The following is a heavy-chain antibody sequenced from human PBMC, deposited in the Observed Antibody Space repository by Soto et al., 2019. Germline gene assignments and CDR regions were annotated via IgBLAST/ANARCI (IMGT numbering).Heavy chain of an antibody. CDR3: ARHSTRPGGVILYYFAY. D-gene: IGHD3-16*01. Sequence: SETLSLTCTVSGGSISSSSYYWGWIRQPPGKGLEWIGSIYYSGSTYYNPSLKSRVTISVDTSKNQFSLKLSSVTAADTAVYYCARHSTRPGGVILYYFAYWGQGSLVTVSS. CDR2: IYYSGST. CDR1: GGSISSSSYY. J-gene: IGHJ4*02. V-gene: IGHV4-39*01.